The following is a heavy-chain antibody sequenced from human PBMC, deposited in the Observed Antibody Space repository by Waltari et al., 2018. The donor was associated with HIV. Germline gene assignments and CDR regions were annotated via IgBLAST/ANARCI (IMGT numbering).Heavy chain of an antibody. J-gene: IGHJ4*02. CDR3: ARVQKVGATDY. D-gene: IGHD1-26*01. V-gene: IGHV3-21*01. Sequence: EVQLVESGGGLVKPGGSRRLSCAASGFTFSSYRMNWVRQAPGKGLEWVSSISSSSSYIYYADSVKGRFTISRDNAKNSLYLQMNSLRAEDTAVYYCARVQKVGATDYWGQGTLVTVSS. CDR1: GFTFSSYR. CDR2: ISSSSSYI.